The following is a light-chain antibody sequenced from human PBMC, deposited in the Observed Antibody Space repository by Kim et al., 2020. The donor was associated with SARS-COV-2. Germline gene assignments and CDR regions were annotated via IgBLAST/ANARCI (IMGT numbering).Light chain of an antibody. CDR3: QHRQT. V-gene: IGKV1-5*01. J-gene: IGKJ1*01. Sequence: ATLPASVGGRVTIPCRATRYVTRGLAWYQQKPGSAPKLLIYDASTLDRGVTSRFRGSGSGTEFTLTINSLQPDDFASYYCQHRQTFGQGTKVDIK. CDR1: RYVTRG. CDR2: DAS.